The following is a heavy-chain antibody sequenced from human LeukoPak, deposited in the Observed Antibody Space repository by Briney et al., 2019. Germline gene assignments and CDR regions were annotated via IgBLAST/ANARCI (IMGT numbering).Heavy chain of an antibody. CDR1: GFTFSSYA. CDR3: AKRREGYCSGGSCYYFDY. D-gene: IGHD2-15*01. CDR2: ISGSGGST. J-gene: IGHJ4*02. V-gene: IGHV3-23*01. Sequence: GGSLRLSCAASGFTFSSYAMSWVCQAPGKGLEWVSAISGSGGSTNYADSVKGRFTISRDNSKNTLYLQMNSLRAEDTAVYYCAKRREGYCSGGSCYYFDYWGRGTLVTVSS.